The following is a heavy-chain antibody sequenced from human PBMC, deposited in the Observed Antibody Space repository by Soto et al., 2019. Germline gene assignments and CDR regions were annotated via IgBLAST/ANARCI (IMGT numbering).Heavy chain of an antibody. J-gene: IGHJ6*01. CDR1: GFTFSSYG. D-gene: IGHD3-10*01. CDR3: AKTRLLWFGELEDYGMDV. CDR2: ISYDGSNK. Sequence: QVQLVESGGGVVQPGRSLRLSCAASGFTFSSYGMHWVRQAPGKGLEWVAVISYDGSNKYYADSVKGRFTISRDNSKNTLYLQMNSLRAEDTAVYYCAKTRLLWFGELEDYGMDVW. V-gene: IGHV3-30*18.